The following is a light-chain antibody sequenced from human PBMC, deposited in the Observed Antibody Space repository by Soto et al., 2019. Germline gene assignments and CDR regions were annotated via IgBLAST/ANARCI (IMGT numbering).Light chain of an antibody. J-gene: IGKJ4*01. CDR1: QSVDIN. V-gene: IGKV3D-15*01. CDR3: QQYDKWSLT. CDR2: GAS. Sequence: EIVMTQSPATLSVSPGERATLSCRASQSVDINLAWYQQKPGQAPRLLIFGASTRATGIPARFSGSGSGTDFTLTISSLQSEDFGVYFCQQYDKWSLTFGGGTKVEIK.